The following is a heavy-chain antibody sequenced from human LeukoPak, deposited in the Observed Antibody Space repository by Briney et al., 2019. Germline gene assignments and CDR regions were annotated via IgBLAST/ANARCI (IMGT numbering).Heavy chain of an antibody. CDR1: GFTFSSYA. V-gene: IGHV3-23*01. CDR3: AKDFYYVD. J-gene: IGHJ4*02. Sequence: GGSLRLSCAASGFTFSSYAMSWVRQAPGKGLEWVSSISGSGGSTYYTDSVEGRSTISRDNSKNTLYLQMNSLRAEDTAVYYCAKDFYYVDWGQGTLVTVSS. CDR2: ISGSGGST.